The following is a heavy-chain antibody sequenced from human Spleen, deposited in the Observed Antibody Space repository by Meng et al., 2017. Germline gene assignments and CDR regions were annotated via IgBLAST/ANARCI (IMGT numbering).Heavy chain of an antibody. D-gene: IGHD6-13*01. V-gene: IGHV3-48*03. Sequence: GESLKISCAASGFTLSSYEMNWVRQAPGKGLEWISYISSSGNTIYYADSVKGRFTISRDNSKNTLYLQMNSLRAEDTAVYYCAKPAAASISSAEYFQHWGQGTLVTVSS. CDR1: GFTLSSYE. J-gene: IGHJ1*01. CDR2: ISSSGNTI. CDR3: AKPAAASISSAEYFQH.